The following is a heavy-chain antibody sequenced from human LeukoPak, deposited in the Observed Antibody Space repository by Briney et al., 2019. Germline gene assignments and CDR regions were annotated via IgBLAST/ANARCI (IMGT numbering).Heavy chain of an antibody. CDR3: ARLRGYYYDSSGYNDY. CDR2: IYPGDSDT. V-gene: IGHV5-51*01. D-gene: IGHD3-22*01. J-gene: IGHJ4*02. CDR1: GYSFTSYW. Sequence: GESLKISCKGSGYSFTSYWLGWVRQMPGKGLEWMGIIYPGDSDTRYSPSFQGQVTISADKSTSTAYLQWSSLKASDTAMYYCARLRGYYYDSSGYNDYWGQGTLVTVSS.